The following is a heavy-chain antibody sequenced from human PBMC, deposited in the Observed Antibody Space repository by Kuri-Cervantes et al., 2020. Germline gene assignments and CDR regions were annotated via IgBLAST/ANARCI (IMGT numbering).Heavy chain of an antibody. CDR2: INHSGST. Sequence: SQTLSLTCAVYGGSFSGYYWSWIRQPPGKGLEWIGEINHSGSTNYNPSLKRRVTISVDTSKNQFSLKLSSVTAADTAVYYCARGRLYYFGPGTLDYWGQGTLVTVS. V-gene: IGHV4-34*01. CDR1: GGSFSGYY. J-gene: IGHJ4*02. D-gene: IGHD3-10*01. CDR3: ARGRLYYFGPGTLDY.